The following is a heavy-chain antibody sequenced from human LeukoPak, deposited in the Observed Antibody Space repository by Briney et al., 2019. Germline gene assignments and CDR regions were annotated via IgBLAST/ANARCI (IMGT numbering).Heavy chain of an antibody. D-gene: IGHD4-17*01. CDR1: GFTFSSYG. V-gene: IGHV3-30*18. CDR2: ISYDGSNK. Sequence: LAGGSLRLSRAASGFTFSSYGMHWARQAPGKGLEWVAVISYDGSNKYYADSVKGRFTISRDNSKNTLYLQMNSLRAEDTAVYYCAKDLGYGDLRVFDYWGQGTLVTVSS. J-gene: IGHJ4*02. CDR3: AKDLGYGDLRVFDY.